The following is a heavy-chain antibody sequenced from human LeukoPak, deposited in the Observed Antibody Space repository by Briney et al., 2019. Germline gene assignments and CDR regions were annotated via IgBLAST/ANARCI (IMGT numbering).Heavy chain of an antibody. V-gene: IGHV1-2*02. Sequence: GASVKVSCKTSGYTFIDYYVHWVRQAPGRGLEWIGWINPNSGGTNYAQKFQGRVTMTRDTSISTAYMELSRLRSDDTAVYYCARDAFNSSGWRFDYWGQGTLVTVSS. CDR2: INPNSGGT. CDR3: ARDAFNSSGWRFDY. J-gene: IGHJ4*02. D-gene: IGHD6-19*01. CDR1: GYTFIDYY.